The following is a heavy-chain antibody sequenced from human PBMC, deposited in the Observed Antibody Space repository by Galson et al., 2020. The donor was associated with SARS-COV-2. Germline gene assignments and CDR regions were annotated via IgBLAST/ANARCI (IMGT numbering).Heavy chain of an antibody. J-gene: IGHJ4*02. CDR1: GGSVNSGSYH. CDR2: FYSSGSI. Sequence: ASETLSLTCTVSGGSVNSGSYHWSWMRQPPGKGLEWIGYFYSSGSINYNPSLKSRVTISVDTSKNEISLSLSSVTAADAAVYYCARGNVDIAMVFFDYWGQGTQVTVSS. CDR3: ARGNVDIAMVFFDY. V-gene: IGHV4-61*01. D-gene: IGHD5-18*01.